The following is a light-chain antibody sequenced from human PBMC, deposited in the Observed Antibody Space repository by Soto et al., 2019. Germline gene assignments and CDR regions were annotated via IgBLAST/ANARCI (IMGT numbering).Light chain of an antibody. J-gene: IGKJ1*01. Sequence: DIKMTQSPSSLSASLGDRVTITCRASQGIRKNLGWYQQKPGKAPKRLIYAASILDSGVPSRFSGSGSGTEFTLTISSLQPEDFATYFCLQHDTYTRTFGQGTKVEIK. V-gene: IGKV1-17*01. CDR1: QGIRKN. CDR3: LQHDTYTRT. CDR2: AAS.